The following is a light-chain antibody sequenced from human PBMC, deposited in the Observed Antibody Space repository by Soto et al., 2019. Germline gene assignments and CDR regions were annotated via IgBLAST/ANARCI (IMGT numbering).Light chain of an antibody. CDR3: QQSYSTPYS. CDR1: QSMSSY. J-gene: IGKJ2*01. Sequence: DIQMTQSPSSLSASVGDRVTITCRASQSMSSYLNWYQQKPGKATKLLIYAASSLQSGVPSRFRGSGSGTDFTLNISSLQPEDFATDDSQQSYSTPYSFGQETKLEIK. V-gene: IGKV1-39*01. CDR2: AAS.